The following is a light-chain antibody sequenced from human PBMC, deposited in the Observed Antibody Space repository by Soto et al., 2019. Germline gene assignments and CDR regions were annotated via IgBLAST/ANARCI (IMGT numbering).Light chain of an antibody. CDR3: QQYHSWPRRR. V-gene: IGKV3D-15*01. CDR1: QSVSSN. Sequence: RQSPSILSVYTDERATRSCRASQSVSSNLAWYQQKPCQAPRLLIYGVYTRAPGIPARFSGSGSGTEFTLTISSLQSEDFAVCYCQQYHSWPRRRYGQVAK. J-gene: IGKJ1*01. CDR2: GVY.